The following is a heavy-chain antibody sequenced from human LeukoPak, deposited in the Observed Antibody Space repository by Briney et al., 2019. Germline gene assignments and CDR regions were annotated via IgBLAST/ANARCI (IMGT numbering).Heavy chain of an antibody. CDR3: ARDRRIAAPYYYYYMDV. D-gene: IGHD6-6*01. V-gene: IGHV3-30*01. CDR2: ISYDGSNK. Sequence: GGSLRPSCAASGFTFSSHAMHWVRQAPGKGLEWVAVISYDGSNKYYADSVKGRFTISRDNSKNTLYLQMNSLRAEDTAVYYCARDRRIAAPYYYYYMDVWGKGTTVTVSS. J-gene: IGHJ6*03. CDR1: GFTFSSHA.